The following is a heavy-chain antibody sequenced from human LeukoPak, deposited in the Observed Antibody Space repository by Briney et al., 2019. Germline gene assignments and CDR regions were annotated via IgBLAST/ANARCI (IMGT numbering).Heavy chain of an antibody. CDR3: ARPRITETFGVFDI. CDR2: IYPGDSDT. D-gene: IGHD1-7*01. V-gene: IGHV5-51*01. CDR1: GYSFTSYW. Sequence: GESLRISCKGSGYSFTSYWIGWVRQMPGKGLEWMGIIYPGDSDTRYSPSVQGQVTISAAKSISTAYLQWSSLKASDTAMYYCARPRITETFGVFDIWGQRTIVTLSS. J-gene: IGHJ3*02.